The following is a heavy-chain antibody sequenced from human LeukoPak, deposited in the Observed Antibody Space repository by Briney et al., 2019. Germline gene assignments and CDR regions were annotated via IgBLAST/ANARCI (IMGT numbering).Heavy chain of an antibody. D-gene: IGHD1-26*01. Sequence: SETLSLTCTVSGGSLTDGDYYWGWVRQPPGTGLQWIATTYEGASLKSRVTISLDTSKNQFFLRLTSVTAADTAVYYCVRILGRYQEGMDVWGPGITVTVSS. CDR1: GGSLTDGDYY. V-gene: IGHV4-61*08. J-gene: IGHJ6*02. CDR3: VRILGRYQEGMDV. CDR2: T.